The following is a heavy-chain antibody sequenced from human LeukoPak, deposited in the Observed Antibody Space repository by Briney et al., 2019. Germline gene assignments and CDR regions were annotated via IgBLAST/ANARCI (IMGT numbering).Heavy chain of an antibody. CDR2: MNQDGSEI. Sequence: GGSLRLSCAASGFTFSTSWMTWIRQAPGKGLEWVASMNQDGSEIHYVDSVKGRFTISRDNAKNSLFLQMNSLTADDPAVHSCVRANHPGGWFDPWGQGTLVPVSS. CDR3: VRANHPGGWFDP. V-gene: IGHV3-7*04. CDR1: GFTFSTSW. D-gene: IGHD3-10*01. J-gene: IGHJ5*02.